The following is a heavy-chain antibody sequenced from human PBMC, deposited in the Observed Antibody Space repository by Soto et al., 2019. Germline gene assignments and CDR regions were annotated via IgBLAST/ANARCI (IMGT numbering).Heavy chain of an antibody. Sequence: PXVSLRLSCTASGFTFGDYAMSWVRQAPGKGLEWVGFIRSKAYGGTTEYAASVKGRFTISRDDSKSIAYLQMNSLKTEDTAVYYCCVDSNWFDPWGQGTLVTVSS. CDR1: GFTFGDYA. CDR2: IRSKAYGGTT. V-gene: IGHV3-49*04. J-gene: IGHJ5*02. CDR3: CVDSNWFDP. D-gene: IGHD5-12*01.